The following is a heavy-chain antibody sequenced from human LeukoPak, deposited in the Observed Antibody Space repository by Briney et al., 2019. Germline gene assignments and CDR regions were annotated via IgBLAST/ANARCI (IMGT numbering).Heavy chain of an antibody. D-gene: IGHD2-21*02. Sequence: GGSLRHSCAASGFTFRSYDMHWVRQATGKGLEWVSTIGAAGDTYYPGSVKGRFTISREDAKNSLYLQMNSLRAGDTAVYYCARWARGLPVWGQGTRVSVSS. J-gene: IGHJ6*01. CDR1: GFTFRSYD. V-gene: IGHV3-13*04. CDR2: IGAAGDT. CDR3: ARWARGLPV.